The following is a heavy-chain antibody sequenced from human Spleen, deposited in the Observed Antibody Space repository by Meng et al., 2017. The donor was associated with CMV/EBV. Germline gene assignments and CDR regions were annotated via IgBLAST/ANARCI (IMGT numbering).Heavy chain of an antibody. D-gene: IGHD3-16*02. CDR3: AKIWAFGGVVADY. CDR1: GFSFSTYS. V-gene: IGHV3-30-3*02. J-gene: IGHJ4*02. CDR2: ISYDGINK. Sequence: GESLKISCAASGFSFSTYSFHWVRQAPGKGLEWVALISYDGINKYYADSVKGRFTISRDNAKNSLYLQMNSLRAEDTAVYYCAKIWAFGGVVADYWGQGTLVTVSS.